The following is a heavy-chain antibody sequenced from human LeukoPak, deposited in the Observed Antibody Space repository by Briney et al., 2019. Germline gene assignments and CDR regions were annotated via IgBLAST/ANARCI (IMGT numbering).Heavy chain of an antibody. Sequence: GASVKVSCKASGGTFSSYTISWVRQAPGQGLEWMGRIIPILGIANYAQKFQGRVTITADKSTSTAYMELTSLRSDDTAVYYCARGDGYAYYYMDVWGKGTTVTVSS. J-gene: IGHJ6*03. CDR2: IIPILGIA. V-gene: IGHV1-69*02. D-gene: IGHD3-16*01. CDR1: GGTFSSYT. CDR3: ARGDGYAYYYMDV.